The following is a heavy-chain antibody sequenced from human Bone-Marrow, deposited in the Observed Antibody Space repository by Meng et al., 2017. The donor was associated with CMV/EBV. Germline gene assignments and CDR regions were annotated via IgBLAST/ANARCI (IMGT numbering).Heavy chain of an antibody. J-gene: IGHJ4*02. CDR1: GYTFTGYY. CDR3: ARDKVASSGWYDY. CDR2: INPNSGGT. V-gene: IGHV1-2*02. Sequence: QVQRVQSGAEVKKPGASVKVSCKASGYTFTGYYMHWVRQAPGQGLEWMGWINPNSGGTNCALKFQGRVTMIRDTSISTAYMEPSRLRSDDTAVYYCARDKVASSGWYDYWGQGTLVTVSS. D-gene: IGHD6-19*01.